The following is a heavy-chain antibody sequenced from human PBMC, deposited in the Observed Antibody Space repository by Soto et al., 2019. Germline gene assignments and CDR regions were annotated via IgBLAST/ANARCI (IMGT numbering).Heavy chain of an antibody. CDR1: GYSFTSYW. V-gene: IGHV5-51*01. CDR2: IYPGDSDT. Sequence: PGESLKISCKGSGYSFTSYWIGWVRQMPGKGLEWMGIIYPGDSDTRYSPSFQGQVTISADKSISTAYLQWSSLKASDTAMYYCASPGGYCSSTSCSFDYWGQGTLVTSPQ. CDR3: ASPGGYCSSTSCSFDY. J-gene: IGHJ4*02. D-gene: IGHD2-2*01.